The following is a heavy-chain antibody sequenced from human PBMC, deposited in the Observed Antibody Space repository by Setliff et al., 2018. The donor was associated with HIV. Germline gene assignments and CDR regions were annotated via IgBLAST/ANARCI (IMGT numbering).Heavy chain of an antibody. Sequence: GASVKVSCKTSGYPFTTFGISWVRQVPGQGVEWMGGIIPILSMTSYAQKFQGRATITADISTSTAYLELSSLRSEDTALFYCVCRTVVAGKGLPPDSWGQGTLVTVSS. D-gene: IGHD6-19*01. V-gene: IGHV1-69*10. CDR2: IIPILSMT. J-gene: IGHJ4*02. CDR1: GYPFTTFG. CDR3: VCRTVVAGKGLPPDS.